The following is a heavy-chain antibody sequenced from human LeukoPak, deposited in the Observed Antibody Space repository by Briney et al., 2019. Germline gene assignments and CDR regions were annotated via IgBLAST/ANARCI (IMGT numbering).Heavy chain of an antibody. CDR1: GGSFRGYY. CDR3: ARGTTPPTYYYYYYGMDV. D-gene: IGHD4-17*01. V-gene: IGHV4-34*01. J-gene: IGHJ6*02. CDR2: INHSGST. Sequence: PSETLSLTCAVYGGSFRGYYWSWIRQPPGKGLEWIGEINHSGSTNYNPSLKSRVTISVDTSKNQFSLKLSSVTAADTAVYYCARGTTPPTYYYYYYGMDVWGQGTTVTVSS.